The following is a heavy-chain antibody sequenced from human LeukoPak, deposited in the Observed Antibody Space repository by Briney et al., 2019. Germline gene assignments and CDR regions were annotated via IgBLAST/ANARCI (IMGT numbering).Heavy chain of an antibody. J-gene: IGHJ5*02. CDR1: GFTFSDFG. V-gene: IGHV3-30*02. D-gene: IGHD6-13*01. CDR3: VKGGSSSYNWFDP. CDR2: IRDVGSND. Sequence: GGSLRLSCAASGFTFSDFGMHWVRQAPGKGLEWVAFIRDVGSNDYYPDSVKGRFTISRDTSRTTLCLQMHTLRIEDTAVYYFVKGGSSSYNWFDPWGQGILVTVSS.